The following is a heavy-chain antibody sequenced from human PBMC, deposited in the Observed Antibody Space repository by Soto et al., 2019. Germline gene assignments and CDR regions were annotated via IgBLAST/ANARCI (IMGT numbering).Heavy chain of an antibody. CDR1: GFTFDDYA. CDR3: AKSGEPGVVAATSFDS. V-gene: IGHV3-9*01. Sequence: EVQLVESGGRLIQPGKSLRLSRAASGFTFDDYAMHWVRQVPGKGLEWVSGISANGGSIRYGDSVKGRFTISRDNAKNSLFLQMNNLRAEDTALYYCAKSGEPGVVAATSFDSWGQGTLVTVSS. D-gene: IGHD2-15*01. CDR2: ISANGGSI. J-gene: IGHJ5*01.